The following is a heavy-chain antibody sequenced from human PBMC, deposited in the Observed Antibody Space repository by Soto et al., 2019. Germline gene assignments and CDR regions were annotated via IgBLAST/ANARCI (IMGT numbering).Heavy chain of an antibody. CDR2: IFYTGSA. CDR3: ARDGKDYPDT. Sequence: TLPSTGARPDSSHRSSLGYGCGIRQRPGKGLEWIAYIFYTGSAYYNPSLESRLSISIDRSKNQFSLELRSVSVADTAVYYCARDGKDYPDTWGKGPRVTFSS. D-gene: IGHD4-17*01. J-gene: IGHJ5*02. CDR1: DSSHRSSLGY. V-gene: IGHV4-31*11.